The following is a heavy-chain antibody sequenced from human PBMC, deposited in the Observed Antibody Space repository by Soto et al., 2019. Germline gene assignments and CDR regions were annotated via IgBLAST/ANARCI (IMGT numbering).Heavy chain of an antibody. CDR1: GYTFTSYY. CDR3: ARVVFFSGGSAHRVYYYGMDV. V-gene: IGHV1-46*01. CDR2: INPSGGST. Sequence: ASVKVSCKASGYTFTSYYMHWVRQAPGQGLEWMGIINPSGGSTSYAQKFQGRVTMTRDTSTSTVYMELSSLRSEDTAVYYCARVVFFSGGSAHRVYYYGMDVWGKGTTVTVPS. D-gene: IGHD2-15*01. J-gene: IGHJ6*04.